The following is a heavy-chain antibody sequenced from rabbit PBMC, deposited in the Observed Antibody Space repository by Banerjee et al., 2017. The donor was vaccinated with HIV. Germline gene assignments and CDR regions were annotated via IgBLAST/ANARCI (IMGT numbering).Heavy chain of an antibody. J-gene: IGHJ6*01. D-gene: IGHD4-1*01. CDR3: ARDLDDVVGWNFYL. V-gene: IGHV1S45*01. Sequence: QEQLVESGGGLVQPTGSLTLTCKASGFSFSDKAVMCWVRQAPGKGLEWIACINAITGRAVYASWAKGRFTFTKTASTTVTLQMTSLTAADTATYFCARDLDDVVGWNFYLWGPGTLVTVS. CDR2: INAITGRA. CDR1: GFSFSDKAV.